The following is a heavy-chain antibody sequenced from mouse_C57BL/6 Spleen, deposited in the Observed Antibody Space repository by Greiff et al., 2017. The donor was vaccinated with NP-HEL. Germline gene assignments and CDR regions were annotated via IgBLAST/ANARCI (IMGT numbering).Heavy chain of an antibody. V-gene: IGHV1-22*01. J-gene: IGHJ4*01. CDR1: GYTFTDYN. Sequence: EVQLVESGPELVKPGASVKMSCKASGYTFTDYNMHWVKQSHGKSLEWIGYINPNNGGTSYNQKFKGKATLTVNKSSSTAYMELRSLTSEDSAVYYCAREGYAMDYWGQGTSVTVSS. CDR2: INPNNGGT. CDR3: AREGYAMDY.